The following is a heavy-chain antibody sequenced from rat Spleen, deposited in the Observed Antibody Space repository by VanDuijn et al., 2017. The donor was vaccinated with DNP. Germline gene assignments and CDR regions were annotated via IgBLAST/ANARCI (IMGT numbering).Heavy chain of an antibody. D-gene: IGHD1-6*01. CDR1: GFNFNGYW. CDR3: ATRGYYGLAYYFHY. V-gene: IGHV4-2*01. CDR2: INEGGITM. J-gene: IGHJ2*01. Sequence: EVKLVESGGGLVQPGRSLKLSCAASGFNFNGYWMAWVRQAPGKGLEWIGEINEGGITMNYIPSLKDKFIISRDNAKSTLYLQMDSLRSEDTATYYCATRGYYGLAYYFHYWGQGVMVTVSS.